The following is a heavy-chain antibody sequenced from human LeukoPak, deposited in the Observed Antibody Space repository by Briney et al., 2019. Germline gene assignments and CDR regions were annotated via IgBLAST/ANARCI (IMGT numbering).Heavy chain of an antibody. CDR1: GFTFSSYG. CDR2: ISYDGSNK. CDR3: ARDYYDSSGYYLFDY. J-gene: IGHJ4*02. V-gene: IGHV3-30*03. Sequence: PGGSLRLSCAASGFTFSSYGMHWVRQAPGKGLEWVAVISYDGSNKYYADSVKGRFTISRDNAKNSLYLQMNSLTAEDTAVYYCARDYYDSSGYYLFDYWGQGTLVTVSS. D-gene: IGHD3-22*01.